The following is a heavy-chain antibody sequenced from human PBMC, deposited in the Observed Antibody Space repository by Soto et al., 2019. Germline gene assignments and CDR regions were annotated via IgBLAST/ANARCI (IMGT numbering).Heavy chain of an antibody. Sequence: GGSLRLSCAASGFTFSSYAMSWVRQAPGKGLEWVSAISGSGGSTYYADSVKGRFTISRDNSKNTLYLQMNSLRAEDTAVYYCAKVQGVVTPSGKHFDYWGQGTLVTVSS. CDR2: ISGSGGST. CDR3: AKVQGVVTPSGKHFDY. D-gene: IGHD3-3*01. V-gene: IGHV3-23*01. CDR1: GFTFSSYA. J-gene: IGHJ4*02.